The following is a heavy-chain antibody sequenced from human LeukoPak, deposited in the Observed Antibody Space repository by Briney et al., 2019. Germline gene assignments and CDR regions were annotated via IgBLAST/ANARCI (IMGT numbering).Heavy chain of an antibody. D-gene: IGHD6-25*01. V-gene: IGHV3-23*01. CDR2: ISGSGGST. Sequence: GGSLRLSCAASRFTFSSYAMSWVRQAPGKGLEWVSAISGSGGSTYYADSVKGRFTISRDNSKNTLYLQMNSLRAEDTALYSCAKYQRADSYYYAMDVWGQGTTVTVSS. CDR1: RFTFSSYA. CDR3: AKYQRADSYYYAMDV. J-gene: IGHJ6*02.